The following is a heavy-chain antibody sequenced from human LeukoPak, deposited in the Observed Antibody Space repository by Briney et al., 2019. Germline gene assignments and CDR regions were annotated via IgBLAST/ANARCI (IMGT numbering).Heavy chain of an antibody. V-gene: IGHV3-23*01. CDR3: ARVGGSIWFGEFRFDP. D-gene: IGHD3-10*01. J-gene: IGHJ5*02. CDR2: ISGSGGSA. CDR1: GFTFSSYA. Sequence: GGSLRLSCAASGFTFSSYAMSWVRQAPGKGLEWISSISGSGGSAYYAESVKGRFPISRDNSKNTVYLQMNSLRAEDTAVYYCARVGGSIWFGEFRFDPWGQGTLVTVSS.